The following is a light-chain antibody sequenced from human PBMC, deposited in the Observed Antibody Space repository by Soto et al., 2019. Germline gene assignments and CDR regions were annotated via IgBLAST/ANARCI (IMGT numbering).Light chain of an antibody. CDR1: NSDFGTYNY. CDR3: SSYTSRRTHV. CDR2: EVS. J-gene: IGLJ1*01. Sequence: QSFRPQPASGSGSPGHSITISCNGTNSDFGTYNYVSWYQLHPGKAPKLMIFEVSNRPSGVSNRFSGSKSDNTASLTISGLQAEDEADYHCSSYTSRRTHVFGTGTKVTVL. V-gene: IGLV2-14*01.